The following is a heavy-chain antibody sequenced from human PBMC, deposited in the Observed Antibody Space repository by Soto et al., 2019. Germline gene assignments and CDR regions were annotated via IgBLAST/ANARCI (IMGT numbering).Heavy chain of an antibody. Sequence: QVQLVQSGAEVKKPGASVRVSCKTSGYTFSNYGTSWVRQAPGQGLEWMGWISADNGHTNFTQKLQGRVTMTTDTSTSTAYMELRSLRSDDTAVYYCARDDRREMAGDNWFDPWGQGTLVTVSS. CDR1: GYTFSNYG. D-gene: IGHD6-19*01. CDR2: ISADNGHT. CDR3: ARDDRREMAGDNWFDP. J-gene: IGHJ5*02. V-gene: IGHV1-18*01.